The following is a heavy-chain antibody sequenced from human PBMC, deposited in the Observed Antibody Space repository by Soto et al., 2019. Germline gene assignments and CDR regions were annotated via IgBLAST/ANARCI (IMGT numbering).Heavy chain of an antibody. Sequence: EVQLLESGGGLVQPGGSLRLSCAASGFIFNAYAMTWVRQAPGKGLEWVSAIGGSGGNTYYAGSVKGRFTISRDNSKDTVDLEMNRLRVDDTAVYFCARVASDYINSADHWGQGILVTVSS. CDR2: IGGSGGNT. D-gene: IGHD4-4*01. CDR1: GFIFNAYA. V-gene: IGHV3-23*01. CDR3: ARVASDYINSADH. J-gene: IGHJ4*02.